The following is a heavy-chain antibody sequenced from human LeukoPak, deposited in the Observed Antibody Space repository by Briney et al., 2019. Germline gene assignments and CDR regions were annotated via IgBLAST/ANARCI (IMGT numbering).Heavy chain of an antibody. CDR1: GGSINAFY. Sequence: PSETLSLTCSVSGGSINAFYWSWIRQPAGKGLEWIGRIHSSGSTNNSPSLKSRVTMLLDPSKNQFSLSLISVTAADTAVYYCAREAVHYGSGSLDYWGQGTLVTVSS. D-gene: IGHD3-10*01. CDR2: IHSSGST. CDR3: AREAVHYGSGSLDY. V-gene: IGHV4-4*07. J-gene: IGHJ4*02.